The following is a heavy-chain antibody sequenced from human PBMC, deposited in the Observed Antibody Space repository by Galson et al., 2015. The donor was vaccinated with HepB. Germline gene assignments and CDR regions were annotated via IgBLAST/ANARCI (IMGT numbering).Heavy chain of an antibody. D-gene: IGHD1-26*01. CDR3: TRDRMGRVGAPYYFDY. V-gene: IGHV3-49*03. J-gene: IGHJ4*02. Sequence: SLRLSCAASGFTFGDYAMSWFRQAPGKGLEWVGFIRSKAYGGTTEYAASVKGRFTISRDDSKSIAYLQMNSLKTEDTAVYYCTRDRMGRVGAPYYFDYWGQGTLVTVSS. CDR1: GFTFGDYA. CDR2: IRSKAYGGTT.